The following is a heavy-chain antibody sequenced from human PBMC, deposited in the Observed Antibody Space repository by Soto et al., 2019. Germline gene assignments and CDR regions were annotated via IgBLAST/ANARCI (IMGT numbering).Heavy chain of an antibody. CDR1: GYTFTSYD. CDR3: ARAWVTCSSTSCYNPWFDP. CDR2: MNPNSGNT. J-gene: IGHJ5*02. D-gene: IGHD2-2*02. Sequence: ASVKVSCKASGYTFTSYDINWVRQATEQGLEWMGWMNPNSGNTGYAQKFQGRVTMTRNTSISTAYMELSSLRSEDTAVYYCARAWVTCSSTSCYNPWFDPWGQGTLVTVSS. V-gene: IGHV1-8*01.